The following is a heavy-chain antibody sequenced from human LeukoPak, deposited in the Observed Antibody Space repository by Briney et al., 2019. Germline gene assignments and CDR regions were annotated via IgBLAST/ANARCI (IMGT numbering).Heavy chain of an antibody. Sequence: GGSLRLSCSASGFTFSSYAMHWVRQAPGKGLEHVSAISSNGGSTYYADSVKGRFTISRDNSKNTLYLQMSGLRAEDTAVYYCVKDDVYYYDTNSYPHWGQGTLVTVSS. D-gene: IGHD3-22*01. CDR2: ISSNGGST. J-gene: IGHJ4*02. V-gene: IGHV3-64D*09. CDR3: VKDDVYYYDTNSYPH. CDR1: GFTFSSYA.